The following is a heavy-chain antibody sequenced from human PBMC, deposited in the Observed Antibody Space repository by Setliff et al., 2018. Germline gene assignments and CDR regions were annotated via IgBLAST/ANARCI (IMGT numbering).Heavy chain of an antibody. Sequence: ASVKVSCKASGYSLSNYVMNWVRQAPGQGLEWMGWTDTKTGDPTYAQGYTGRFAFSLDTSDSATYLDISNLKAEDTATYYCARADHLVTTTFDYWGQGTLVTV. CDR3: ARADHLVTTTFDY. J-gene: IGHJ4*01. CDR1: GYSLSNYV. CDR2: TDTKTGDP. V-gene: IGHV7-4-1*02. D-gene: IGHD4-17*01.